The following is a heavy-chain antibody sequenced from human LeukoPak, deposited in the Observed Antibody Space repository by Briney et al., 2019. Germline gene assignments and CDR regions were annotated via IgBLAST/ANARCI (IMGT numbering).Heavy chain of an antibody. Sequence: GGSLRLSCTTSGFTFGDYAMNWFRQAPGKGPEWVGFIRSKEYSGTTEYAASVKGRFTISRDDSKSIAYLQMNSLRAEDTAVYYCARDLSGVTGYTYGRGIDYWGQGTLVTVSS. V-gene: IGHV3-49*03. D-gene: IGHD5-18*01. CDR2: IRSKEYSGTT. CDR1: GFTFGDYA. CDR3: ARDLSGVTGYTYGRGIDY. J-gene: IGHJ4*02.